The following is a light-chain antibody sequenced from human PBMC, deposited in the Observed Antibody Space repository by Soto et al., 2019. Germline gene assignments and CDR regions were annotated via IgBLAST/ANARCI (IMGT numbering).Light chain of an antibody. V-gene: IGKV3-20*01. CDR3: QQYGSSPWT. CDR1: QSVSNSY. Sequence: EIGLTQSPGTLYLSPGERATLSCRASQSVSNSYLAWYQHKPGQAPRLLIYGASSRATGIPDRFSGSGSGTDFTLTISRLEPEDFAVYSCQQYGSSPWTFGQGTKVQIK. J-gene: IGKJ1*01. CDR2: GAS.